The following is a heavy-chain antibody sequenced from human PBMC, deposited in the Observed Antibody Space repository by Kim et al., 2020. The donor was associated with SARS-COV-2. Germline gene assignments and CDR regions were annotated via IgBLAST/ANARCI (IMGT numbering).Heavy chain of an antibody. CDR3: AREFLLWFGESHGMDV. CDR1: GYTFTSYG. Sequence: ASVKVSCKASGYTFTSYGISWVRQAPGQGLEWMGWISAYNGNTNYAQKLQGRVTMTTDTSTSTAYMELRSLRSDDTAVYYCAREFLLWFGESHGMDVWGQGTTVTVSS. CDR2: ISAYNGNT. V-gene: IGHV1-18*01. J-gene: IGHJ6*02. D-gene: IGHD3-10*01.